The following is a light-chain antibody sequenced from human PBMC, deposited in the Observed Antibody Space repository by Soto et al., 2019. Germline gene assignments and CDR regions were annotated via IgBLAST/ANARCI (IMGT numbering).Light chain of an antibody. CDR1: SSNIGSNY. CDR3: AAWDDSLSYV. Sequence: QSALTQPPSASGTPGQRVTISCSGSSSNIGSNYVYWYQQLPGTAPKLLIYRNNQRPSGVPDRFSGSKSGTSASLAISGLRSEDEADYYCAAWDDSLSYVFGTGTRSPS. CDR2: RNN. V-gene: IGLV1-47*01. J-gene: IGLJ1*01.